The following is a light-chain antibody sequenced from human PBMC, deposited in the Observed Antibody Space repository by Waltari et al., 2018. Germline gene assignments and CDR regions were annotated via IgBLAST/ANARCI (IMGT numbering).Light chain of an antibody. CDR3: GTWDSSLSGAV. Sequence: QSVLTQPPSVSAAPGQRVTISCSGGSSNLGNNYVSWSRQFPGTAPKLLIYENTERPAGIPGRFSGSKSGTSATLDSTGLQAGDEADYYCGTWDSSLSGAVFGGGTHLTVL. J-gene: IGLJ7*01. CDR2: ENT. CDR1: SSNLGNNY. V-gene: IGLV1-51*02.